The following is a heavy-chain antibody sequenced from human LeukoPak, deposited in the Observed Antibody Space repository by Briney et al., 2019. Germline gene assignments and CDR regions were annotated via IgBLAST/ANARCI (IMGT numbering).Heavy chain of an antibody. V-gene: IGHV1-69*13. J-gene: IGHJ4*02. Sequence: VASVKVSCKASGGTFSSYAISWVRQAPGQGLEWMGGIIPIFGTANYAQKFQGRVTITADESTSTAYMELSSLRSEDTAVYYCARVRDITTRYYFDYWGQGTLVTVSS. CDR3: ARVRDITTRYYFDY. CDR2: IIPIFGTA. CDR1: GGTFSSYA. D-gene: IGHD3-3*01.